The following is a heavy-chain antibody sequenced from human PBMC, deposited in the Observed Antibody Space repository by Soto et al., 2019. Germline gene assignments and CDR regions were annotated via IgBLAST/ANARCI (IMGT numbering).Heavy chain of an antibody. CDR2: ISYDGSNK. D-gene: IGHD4-17*01. J-gene: IGHJ4*02. Sequence: QVQLVESGGGVVQPGRSLRLSCAASGFTFSSYGMHWVRQAPGKGLEWVAVISYDGSNKYYADSVKGRFTISRDNYKNTLYLQMNSLRAEDTAVYYCAKSGMTTVTHGRNYFDYWGQGTLVTVSS. CDR1: GFTFSSYG. V-gene: IGHV3-30*18. CDR3: AKSGMTTVTHGRNYFDY.